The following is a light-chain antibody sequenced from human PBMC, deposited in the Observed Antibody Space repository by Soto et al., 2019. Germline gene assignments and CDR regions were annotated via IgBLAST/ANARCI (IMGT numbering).Light chain of an antibody. V-gene: IGLV2-14*01. J-gene: IGLJ2*01. CDR1: SSDVGGYNY. Sequence: QSALTQPASVSGSPGQSITISCTGTSSDVGGYNYVSWYQQHPGKAPKLMIYDVSNRPSGVSNRFSGSKSGNTASLTISGLQAEDAADYYCSSYTSSSTRVFGGGTKRTVL. CDR2: DVS. CDR3: SSYTSSSTRV.